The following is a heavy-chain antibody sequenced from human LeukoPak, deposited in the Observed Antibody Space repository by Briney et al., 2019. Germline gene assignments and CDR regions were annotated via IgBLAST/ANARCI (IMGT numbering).Heavy chain of an antibody. D-gene: IGHD3-3*01. CDR1: GFTFSSYG. J-gene: IGHJ5*02. V-gene: IGHV3-30*18. Sequence: GGSLRLSCAASGFTFSSYGMHWVRQAPGKGLEWVAVISYDGSNKYYADSVKGRFTISRDNSKNTLYLQMNSLRAEDTAVYYCAKDTNTITYYDFWSVQGFDPWGQGTLVTVSS. CDR3: AKDTNTITYYDFWSVQGFDP. CDR2: ISYDGSNK.